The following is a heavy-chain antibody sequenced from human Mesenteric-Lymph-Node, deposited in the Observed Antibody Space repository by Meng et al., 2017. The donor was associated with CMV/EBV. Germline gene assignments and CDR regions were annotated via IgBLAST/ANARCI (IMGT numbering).Heavy chain of an antibody. Sequence: GGSLRLSCAASGFTFSSYSMNWVRQAPGKGLEWVSYISSSSSTIYYADSVKGRFTISRDNAKNSLYLQMNSLRAEDTAVYYCARDHSCSSTSCYRWFDPWGQGTLVTVSS. J-gene: IGHJ5*02. CDR2: ISSSSSTI. D-gene: IGHD2-2*02. V-gene: IGHV3-48*04. CDR1: GFTFSSYS. CDR3: ARDHSCSSTSCYRWFDP.